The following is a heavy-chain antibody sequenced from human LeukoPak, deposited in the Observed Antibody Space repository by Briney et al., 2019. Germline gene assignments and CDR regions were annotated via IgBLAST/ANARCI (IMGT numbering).Heavy chain of an antibody. J-gene: IGHJ4*02. D-gene: IGHD5-12*01. CDR3: AKLPSRGYGTTALARYYFDY. V-gene: IGHV3-48*03. CDR1: GFTFSSCE. CDR2: IDSSGTTI. Sequence: GGSLRLSCAASGFTFSSCEMNWVRQTPGKGLEWVSYIDSSGTTIYYADSVRGRFTISRDNSKNTLYLQMNSLRAEDTAVYYCAKLPSRGYGTTALARYYFDYWGQGTLVTVSS.